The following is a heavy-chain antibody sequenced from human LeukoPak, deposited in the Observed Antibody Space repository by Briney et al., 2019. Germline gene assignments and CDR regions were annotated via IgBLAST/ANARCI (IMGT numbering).Heavy chain of an antibody. CDR2: IYYSGST. D-gene: IGHD3-3*01. CDR3: ARLLSGFTIFGVVKGPWFDP. CDR1: GGSISSGDYY. Sequence: PSETLSLTCTVSGGSISSGDYYWGWIRQPPGKGLEWIGSIYYSGSTYYNPSLKSRVTISVDTSKNQFSLKLSSVTAADTAVYYCARLLSGFTIFGVVKGPWFDPWGQGTLVTVSS. J-gene: IGHJ5*02. V-gene: IGHV4-39*01.